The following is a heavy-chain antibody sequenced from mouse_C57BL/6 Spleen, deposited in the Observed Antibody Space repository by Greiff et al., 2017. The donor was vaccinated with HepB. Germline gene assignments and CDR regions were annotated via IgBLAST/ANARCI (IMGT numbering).Heavy chain of an antibody. Sequence: QVQLKQSGAELVKPGASVKMSCKASGYTFTSYWITWVKQRPGQGLEWIGDIYPGSGSTNYNEKFKSKATLTVDTSSSTAYMQLSSLTSEDSAVYYCATVYYGNPWFAYWGQGTLVTVSA. D-gene: IGHD2-1*01. V-gene: IGHV1-55*01. CDR3: ATVYYGNPWFAY. CDR2: IYPGSGST. J-gene: IGHJ3*01. CDR1: GYTFTSYW.